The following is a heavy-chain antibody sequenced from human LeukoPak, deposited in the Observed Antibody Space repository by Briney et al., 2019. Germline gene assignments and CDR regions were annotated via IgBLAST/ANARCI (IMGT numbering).Heavy chain of an antibody. D-gene: IGHD3-22*01. J-gene: IGHJ4*02. CDR3: AKSVGYSYDSSGYYWLGTFDS. V-gene: IGHV3-23*01. Sequence: ETLSLTCAVSGGSISSSNWWSWVRQPPGKGLEWVSGISGGGENRYYADSVKGRFTISRDDSRNTLNLQMNSLRDDDTATYYCAKSVGYSYDSSGYYWLGTFDSWGQGILVTVSS. CDR2: ISGGGENR. CDR1: GGSISSSN.